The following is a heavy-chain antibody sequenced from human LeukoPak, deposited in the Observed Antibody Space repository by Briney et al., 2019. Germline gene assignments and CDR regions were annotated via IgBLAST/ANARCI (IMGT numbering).Heavy chain of an antibody. CDR2: IYYSGST. D-gene: IGHD3-22*01. V-gene: IGHV4-59*08. CDR3: ASGSYYYDSSGLDY. J-gene: IGHJ4*02. Sequence: SETLSLTCTVSGGSISSYYWSWIRQPPGKGLEWIGYIYYSGSTNYNPSLKSRVTISVDTSKNQFSLKLSSVTAADTAVYYCASGSYYYDSSGLDYWGQGTLVTVSS. CDR1: GGSISSYY.